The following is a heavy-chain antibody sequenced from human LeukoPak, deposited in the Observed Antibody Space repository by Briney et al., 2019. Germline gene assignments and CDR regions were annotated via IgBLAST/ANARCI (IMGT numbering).Heavy chain of an antibody. CDR1: GFTFSSYW. J-gene: IGHJ5*02. V-gene: IGHV3-74*01. D-gene: IGHD2-2*01. Sequence: PGGSLRLSCAASGFTFSSYWMHWVRQAPGKGLVWVSRINSDGSSTSYADSVKGRFTISRDNAKNTLYLQMNSLRAEDTAVYYCASLRRTSPRQRSNEENWFDPWGQGTLVTVSS. CDR3: ASLRRTSPRQRSNEENWFDP. CDR2: INSDGSST.